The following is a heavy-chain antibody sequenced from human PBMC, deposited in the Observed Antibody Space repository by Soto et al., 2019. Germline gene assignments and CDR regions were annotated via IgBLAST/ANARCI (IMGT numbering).Heavy chain of an antibody. CDR3: ASPVKGRAMAHSFDY. Sequence: QVQLVESGGGLVKPGGSLRLSCAASGFTFSDYYMSWIRQAPGKGLEWVSYISSSSSYTNYADSVKGRFTISRDNAKNSLYLQMNSLRAEDTAVYYCASPVKGRAMAHSFDYWGQGTLVTVSS. CDR2: ISSSSSYT. D-gene: IGHD5-18*01. CDR1: GFTFSDYY. J-gene: IGHJ4*02. V-gene: IGHV3-11*05.